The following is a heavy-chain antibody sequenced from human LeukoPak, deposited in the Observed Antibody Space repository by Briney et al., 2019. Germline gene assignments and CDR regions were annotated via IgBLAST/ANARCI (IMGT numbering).Heavy chain of an antibody. CDR1: GYTFTSYD. V-gene: IGHV1-8*03. Sequence: ASVKVSCKASGYTFTSYDINWVRQATGQGLEWMGWMNPNSGNTGYAQRFQGRVTITRNTSISTAYMELSSLRSEDTAVYYCARRGLGDYYYYMDVWGKGTTVTVSS. CDR2: MNPNSGNT. J-gene: IGHJ6*03. D-gene: IGHD3-10*01. CDR3: ARRGLGDYYYYMDV.